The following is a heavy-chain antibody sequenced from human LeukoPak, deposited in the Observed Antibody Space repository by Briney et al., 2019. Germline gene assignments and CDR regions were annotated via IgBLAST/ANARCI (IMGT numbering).Heavy chain of an antibody. J-gene: IGHJ4*02. CDR1: GFTFSSYS. V-gene: IGHV3-48*04. D-gene: IGHD1-26*01. CDR2: ITGSSGTI. Sequence: GGSLRLSCAASGFTFSSYSMNWVRQAPGKRLEWVSYITGSSGTICYADSVKGRFTISRDNAKNSLNLQMNSLRAEDTAVYYCARGRGSYQLFDYWGQGTLVTVSS. CDR3: ARGRGSYQLFDY.